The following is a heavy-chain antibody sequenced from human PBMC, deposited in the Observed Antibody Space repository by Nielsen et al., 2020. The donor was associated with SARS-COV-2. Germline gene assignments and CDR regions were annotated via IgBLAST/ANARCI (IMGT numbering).Heavy chain of an antibody. CDR2: ISSNGGST. D-gene: IGHD4-17*01. J-gene: IGHJ2*01. V-gene: IGHV3-64*01. Sequence: GESLKISCAASGFTFSSYAMHWVRQAPGKGLEYVSAISSNGGSTYYANSVKGRFTISRDNSKNTLYLQMGSLRAEDMAVYYCARASSGDYDIPGDWYFDLWGRGTLVTVSS. CDR1: GFTFSSYA. CDR3: ARASSGDYDIPGDWYFDL.